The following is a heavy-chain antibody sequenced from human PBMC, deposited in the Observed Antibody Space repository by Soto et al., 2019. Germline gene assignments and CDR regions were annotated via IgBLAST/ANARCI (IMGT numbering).Heavy chain of an antibody. D-gene: IGHD4-4*01. Sequence: SETLSLTCAVSGGSIKSSNWWSWVRQPPGKGLEWIGEIYHSGNTNYNPSLKSRVTMSVDNSKNQFSLKLSFVTAADTAVYYCERGEGTTVLFDYWGQGALVTVSS. CDR2: IYHSGNT. J-gene: IGHJ4*02. V-gene: IGHV4-4*02. CDR3: ERGEGTTVLFDY. CDR1: GGSIKSSNW.